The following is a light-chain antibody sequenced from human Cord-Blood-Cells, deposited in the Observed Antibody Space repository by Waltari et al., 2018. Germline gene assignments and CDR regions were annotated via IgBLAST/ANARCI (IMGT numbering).Light chain of an antibody. CDR1: QSVSSY. Sequence: EIVLTQSPATLSLSPGERATSPCRASQSVSSYLAWYQQKPDQAPRLLIYDASNRATGIPARFSGSGSGTDFTLTISSLEPEDFAVYYCQQRSNWPPITFGPGTKVDIK. V-gene: IGKV3-11*01. CDR2: DAS. J-gene: IGKJ3*01. CDR3: QQRSNWPPIT.